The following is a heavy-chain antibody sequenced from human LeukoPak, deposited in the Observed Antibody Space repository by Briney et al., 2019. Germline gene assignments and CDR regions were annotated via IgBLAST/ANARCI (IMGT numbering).Heavy chain of an antibody. Sequence: GGSLRLSCAASRFTFSDYYMSWIRQAPGKGLEWVSYISSSGSTIYYADSVKGRFTISRDNAKNSLYLQMNSLRAEDTAVYYCAREGGTTNYYYYMDVWGKGTTVTVSS. D-gene: IGHD1-1*01. J-gene: IGHJ6*03. CDR1: RFTFSDYY. CDR3: AREGGTTNYYYYMDV. CDR2: ISSSGSTI. V-gene: IGHV3-11*04.